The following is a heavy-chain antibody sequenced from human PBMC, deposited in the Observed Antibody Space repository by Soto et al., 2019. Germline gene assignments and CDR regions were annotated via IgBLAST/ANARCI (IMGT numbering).Heavy chain of an antibody. D-gene: IGHD5-12*01. J-gene: IGHJ6*03. V-gene: IGHV1-8*01. CDR3: ARRRYSGYDYYYYYYMDV. CDR2: MNPNSGNT. Sequence: QVQLVQSGAEVKKPGASVKVSCKASGYTFTSYDINWVRQATGQGLEWMGWMNPNSGNTGYAQKFQGRVTMTRNTSISTAYMGRSSLRSEDTAVYYCARRRYSGYDYYYYYYMDVWGKGTTVTVSS. CDR1: GYTFTSYD.